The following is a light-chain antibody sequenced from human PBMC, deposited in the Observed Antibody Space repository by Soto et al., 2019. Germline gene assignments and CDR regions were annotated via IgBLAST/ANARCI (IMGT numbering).Light chain of an antibody. J-gene: IGLJ2*01. CDR3: QSFDSSLSVV. Sequence: QSVLTQPPSVSGAPGQRVIISCTGSSSNIGAGYDVHWYQQLPETAPKLLIYDNTNRPSGVPDRFSGSKSGTSASLVITGLQAEDGADYYCQSFDSSLSVVFGGGTKLTVL. CDR1: SSNIGAGYD. CDR2: DNT. V-gene: IGLV1-40*01.